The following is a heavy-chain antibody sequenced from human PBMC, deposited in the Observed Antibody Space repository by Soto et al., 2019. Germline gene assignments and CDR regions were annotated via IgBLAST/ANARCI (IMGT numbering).Heavy chain of an antibody. CDR2: ISAYNGNT. CDR1: GYTFTSYG. V-gene: IGHV1-18*04. D-gene: IGHD6-13*01. J-gene: IGHJ5*02. CDR3: ARDSRSSSGYEPQSWFDP. Sequence: QVQLVQSGAEVKKPGASVKVSCKASGYTFTSYGISWVRQAPGQGLEWMGWISAYNGNTNYAQKLQGQDTMTTDTSTSTSYMELRILRSDDTAVYYCARDSRSSSGYEPQSWFDPWGQGTLVTVSS.